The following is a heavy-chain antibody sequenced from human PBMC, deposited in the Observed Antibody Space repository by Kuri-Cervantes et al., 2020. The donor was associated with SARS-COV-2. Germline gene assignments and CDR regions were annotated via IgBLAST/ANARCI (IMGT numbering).Heavy chain of an antibody. CDR3: ARGWDHYYYYYTDV. Sequence: GESLKISCAASGFTFSSYSMNWVRQAPGKGLEWVSSISSSSSYIYYADSVKGRFTISRDNAKNSLYLQMNSLRAEDTAVYYCARGWDHYYYYYTDVWGKGTTVTVSS. CDR2: ISSSSSYI. J-gene: IGHJ6*03. D-gene: IGHD1-26*01. CDR1: GFTFSSYS. V-gene: IGHV3-21*01.